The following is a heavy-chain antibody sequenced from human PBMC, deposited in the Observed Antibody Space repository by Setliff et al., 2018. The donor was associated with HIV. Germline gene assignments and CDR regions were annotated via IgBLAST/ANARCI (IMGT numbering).Heavy chain of an antibody. CDR3: ARGHCSGTSCYHPWYGFDP. CDR2: ISYSGST. V-gene: IGHV4-39*01. D-gene: IGHD2-2*01. Sequence: PSETLSLTCTVSGGSVSSPSNNWGWIRQPPGKGLEWIGTISYSGSTYYNPSLKSRVTISVDTSKDQFSLRLSSVTAADTAVYYCARGHCSGTSCYHPWYGFDPWGQGTLVTVSS. J-gene: IGHJ5*02. CDR1: GGSVSSPSNN.